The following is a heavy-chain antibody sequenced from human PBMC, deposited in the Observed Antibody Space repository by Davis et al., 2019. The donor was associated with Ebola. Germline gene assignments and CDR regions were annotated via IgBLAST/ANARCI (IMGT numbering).Heavy chain of an antibody. V-gene: IGHV3-48*01. D-gene: IGHD5-18*01. CDR2: ISSSSSTI. CDR3: ARVTRVESWIQLESYYYYYGMDV. J-gene: IGHJ6*02. CDR1: GFTFSSYS. Sequence: GESLKISCAASGFTFSSYSMNWVRQAPGKGLEWVSYISSSSSTIYYADSVKGRFTISRDNAKNSLYLQMNSLRAEDTAVYYCARVTRVESWIQLESYYYYYGMDVWGQGTTVTVSS.